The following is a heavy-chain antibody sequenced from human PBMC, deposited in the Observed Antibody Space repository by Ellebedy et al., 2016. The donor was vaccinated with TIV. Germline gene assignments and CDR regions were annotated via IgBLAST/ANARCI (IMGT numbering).Heavy chain of an antibody. D-gene: IGHD2-21*01. CDR2: INTGNGNT. Sequence: ASVKVSXKASGYTFTGYYMHWVRQAPGQRLEWMGWINTGNGNTKYSQRLQGRVTITRDTSATTAYMELSGLMSEDTAVYYCATRVWQDPMDVWGQGTTVTVSS. CDR3: ATRVWQDPMDV. V-gene: IGHV1-3*04. J-gene: IGHJ6*02. CDR1: GYTFTGYY.